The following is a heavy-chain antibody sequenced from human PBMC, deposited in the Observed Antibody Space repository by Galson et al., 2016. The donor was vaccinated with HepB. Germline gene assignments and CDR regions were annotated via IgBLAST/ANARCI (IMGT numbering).Heavy chain of an antibody. CDR2: ISTTGDT. V-gene: IGHV4-61*02. Sequence: TLSLTCTVSGGAITVERYYWSWLRQPAGKGLEWIGLISTTGDTNYNSSLKRPVTISLDASANQFYLTLGSVTAADTAKYFCARDRGFNGNDFVHYFDFWGRGILVTVSS. D-gene: IGHD3-10*01. CDR3: ARDRGFNGNDFVHYFDF. CDR1: GGAITVERYY. J-gene: IGHJ4*02.